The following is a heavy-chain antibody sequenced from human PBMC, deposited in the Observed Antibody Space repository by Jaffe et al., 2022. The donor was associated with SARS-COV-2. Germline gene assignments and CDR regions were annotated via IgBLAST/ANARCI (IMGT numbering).Heavy chain of an antibody. D-gene: IGHD6-13*01. J-gene: IGHJ5*02. CDR3: ARDRIAAAGGNWFDP. Sequence: QVQLQESGPGLVKPSQTLSLTCTVSGGSISSGSYYWSWIRQPAGKGLEWIGRIYTSGSTNYNPSLKSRVTISVDTSKNQFSLKLSSVTAADTAVYYCARDRIAAAGGNWFDPWGQGTLVTVSS. CDR2: IYTSGST. V-gene: IGHV4-61*02. CDR1: GGSISSGSYY.